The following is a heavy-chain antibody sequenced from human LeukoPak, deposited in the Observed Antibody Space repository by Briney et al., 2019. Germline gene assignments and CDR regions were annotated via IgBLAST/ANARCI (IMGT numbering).Heavy chain of an antibody. V-gene: IGHV4-59*12. J-gene: IGHJ4*02. CDR3: ARGTTKGYYYDSSGYYTK. CDR2: IYYSGRT. Sequence: SETLSLTCNVSGGSINSYYWGWFRQPPGKRLESIGYIYYSGRTTYNPSLKSRVTISVDTSTNQISLKLTSVTAADTAVYFRARGTTKGYYYDSSGYYTKWGQGTLVTVSS. CDR1: GGSINSYY. D-gene: IGHD3-22*01.